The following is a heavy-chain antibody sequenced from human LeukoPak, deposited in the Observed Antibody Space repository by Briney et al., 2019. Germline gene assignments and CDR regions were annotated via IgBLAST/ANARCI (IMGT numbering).Heavy chain of an antibody. CDR3: ARSLHNWNDGIDYYYYYMGV. D-gene: IGHD1-20*01. Sequence: SVKVSCKASGGTFSNYAVNWVRQAPGQGLEWMGWIIPVLGTANYAQRFQGRVTITADKSTTTTYMELNSPRSEDTAVYYCARSLHNWNDGIDYYYYYMGVWGKGTTVTVSS. CDR2: IIPVLGTA. V-gene: IGHV1-69*10. J-gene: IGHJ6*03. CDR1: GGTFSNYA.